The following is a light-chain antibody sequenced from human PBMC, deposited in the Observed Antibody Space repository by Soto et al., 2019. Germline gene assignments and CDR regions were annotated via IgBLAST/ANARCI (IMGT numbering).Light chain of an antibody. CDR3: CSYAGSYTWV. CDR1: SSDVGGYNY. J-gene: IGLJ1*01. Sequence: QSALAQPRSVSGSPGQSATISRTGTSSDVGGYNYVSWYQQHPGKAPKLMIYDVSKRPSGVPDRFSGSKSGNTASLTISGLQAEDEADYYCCSYAGSYTWVFGTGTKVTVL. CDR2: DVS. V-gene: IGLV2-11*01.